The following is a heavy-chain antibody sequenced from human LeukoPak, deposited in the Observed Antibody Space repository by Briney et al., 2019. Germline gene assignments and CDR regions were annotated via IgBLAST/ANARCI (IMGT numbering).Heavy chain of an antibody. CDR1: GGTFSSYA. CDR2: IIPIFGTA. Sequence: SVKVSCKASGGTFSSYAISWVRQAPGQGLEWMGRIIPIFGTANYAQKFQGRVTITTDESTSTAYMELSSLRSEDTAVYYCAKGDSGRVAHFDYWGQGTLVTVSS. CDR3: AKGDSGRVAHFDY. D-gene: IGHD5-12*01. J-gene: IGHJ4*02. V-gene: IGHV1-69*05.